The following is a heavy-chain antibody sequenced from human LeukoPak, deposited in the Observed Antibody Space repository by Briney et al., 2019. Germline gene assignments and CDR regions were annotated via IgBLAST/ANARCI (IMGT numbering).Heavy chain of an antibody. CDR2: ISGSGGST. CDR1: GLTFSSYA. CDR3: AKERSIVGATYGDY. V-gene: IGHV3-23*01. J-gene: IGHJ4*02. D-gene: IGHD1-26*01. Sequence: SGGSLRLSCAASGLTFSSYAMSWVRQAPGKGLEWVSAISGSGGSTYYADSVKGRFTISRDNSKNTLYLQMNSLRAEDTAVYYCAKERSIVGATYGDYWGQGTLVTVSS.